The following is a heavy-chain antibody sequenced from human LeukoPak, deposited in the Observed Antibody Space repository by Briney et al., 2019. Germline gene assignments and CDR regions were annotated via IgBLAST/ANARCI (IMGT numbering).Heavy chain of an antibody. D-gene: IGHD5-24*01. V-gene: IGHV4-39*07. CDR3: ARDPDGYNYSRFDY. J-gene: IGHJ4*02. CDR2: IYYSGST. Sequence: PSETLSLTCTVSGGSISSSSYYWGWIRQPPGKGLEWIGSIYYSGSTNYNPSLKSRVTISGDTSKNQFSLKLSSVTAADTAVYYCARDPDGYNYSRFDYWGQGTLVTVSS. CDR1: GGSISSSSYY.